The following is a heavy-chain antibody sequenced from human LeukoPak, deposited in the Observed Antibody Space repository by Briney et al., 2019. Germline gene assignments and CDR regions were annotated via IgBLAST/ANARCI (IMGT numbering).Heavy chain of an antibody. V-gene: IGHV4-4*02. J-gene: IGHJ4*02. D-gene: IGHD3-22*01. CDR1: GGSISSSNW. Sequence: SETLSLTCAVSGGSISSSNWWSWVRQPPGQGLEWIGEIYHSGSTNYNPSLKSRVTISVDKSKNQFSLKLSSVTAADTAVYYCARHWDYYDSSGYGYWGQGTLVTVSS. CDR3: ARHWDYYDSSGYGY. CDR2: IYHSGST.